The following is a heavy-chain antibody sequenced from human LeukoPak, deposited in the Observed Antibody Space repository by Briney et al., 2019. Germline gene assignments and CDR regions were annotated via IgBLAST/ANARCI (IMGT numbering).Heavy chain of an antibody. J-gene: IGHJ4*02. D-gene: IGHD7-27*01. CDR3: ARGLTGGRGSFDY. Sequence: SETLSLTCTVSGGSISSSSYYWGWIRQPPGKGLEWIGSIYYSGSTYYNPSLKSRVTISVDTSKNQFSLKLSSVTAADTAVYYCARGLTGGRGSFDYWGQGTLVTVSS. V-gene: IGHV4-39*07. CDR2: IYYSGST. CDR1: GGSISSSSYY.